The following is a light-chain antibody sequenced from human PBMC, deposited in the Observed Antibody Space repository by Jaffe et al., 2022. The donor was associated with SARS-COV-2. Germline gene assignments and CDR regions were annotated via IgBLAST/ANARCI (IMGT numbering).Light chain of an antibody. Sequence: SSDLTQPPSVSVSPGQTANITCSGDKLGDKYVCWYQQKPGQSPVLVMYQDIRRPSGIPERFSGSNSGNTATLTISGTQAMDEADYYCQTWDRSTDVVFGGGTKLTVL. J-gene: IGLJ2*01. V-gene: IGLV3-1*01. CDR3: QTWDRSTDVV. CDR2: QDI. CDR1: KLGDKY.